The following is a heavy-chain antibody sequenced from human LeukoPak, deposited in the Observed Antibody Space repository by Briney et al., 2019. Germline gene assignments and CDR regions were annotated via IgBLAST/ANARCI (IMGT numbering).Heavy chain of an antibody. CDR1: GYTFSNYG. D-gene: IGHD2-21*01. CDR2: IAVYNANT. V-gene: IGHV1-18*01. CDR3: ARDFAGLFDY. J-gene: IGHJ4*02. Sequence: ASVNVSCKASGYTFSNYGISWVRRAPGQGLEWMGWIAVYNANTNYAQNLQDRVTMTTDTATSTAYMKLRSLRSDDTAMYYCARDFAGLFDYWGQGTLVTVSS.